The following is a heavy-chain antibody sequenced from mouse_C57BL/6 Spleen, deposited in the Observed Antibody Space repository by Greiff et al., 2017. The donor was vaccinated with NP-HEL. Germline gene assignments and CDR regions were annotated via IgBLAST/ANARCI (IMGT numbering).Heavy chain of an antibody. CDR2: INPNNGGT. CDR3: ARWGVLRSYGFAY. CDR1: GYTFTDYN. Sequence: EVQLQESGPELVKPGASVKIPCKASGYTFTDYNMDWVKQSHGKSLEWIGDINPNNGGTIYNQKFKGKATLTVDKSSSTAYMELSSLTSEDTAVYYCARWGVLRSYGFAYWGQGTLVTVSA. D-gene: IGHD1-1*01. J-gene: IGHJ3*01. V-gene: IGHV1-18*01.